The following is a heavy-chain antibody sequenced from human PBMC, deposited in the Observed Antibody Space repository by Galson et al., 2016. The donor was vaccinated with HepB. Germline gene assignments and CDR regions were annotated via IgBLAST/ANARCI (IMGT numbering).Heavy chain of an antibody. Sequence: SETLSLTCAVSGDSISGANWWSWVRQSPEQGLEWIGEIFHTGTTHYNPSFESRVTISMDQSQKQLSLRLNSVTAADTAVYYCARQTSVPKTRGFDIWGQGTKVTVSS. CDR3: ARQTSVPKTRGFDI. CDR1: GDSISGANW. CDR2: IFHTGTT. D-gene: IGHD4-11*01. J-gene: IGHJ3*02. V-gene: IGHV4-4*02.